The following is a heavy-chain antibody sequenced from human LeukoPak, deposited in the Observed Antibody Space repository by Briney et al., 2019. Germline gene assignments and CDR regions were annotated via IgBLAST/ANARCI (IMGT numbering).Heavy chain of an antibody. CDR2: IKQDGSET. V-gene: IGHV3-7*01. Sequence: GGSLRLSCVGSGITFSSYWMNWVRQAPGKGLEWVAIIKQDGSETQYVDSVKGRLTISRDNAQNSLYLQINNLRAEDTAVYYCAGGQGYLIELWGQGTLITVSS. J-gene: IGHJ4*02. CDR3: AGGQGYLIEL. D-gene: IGHD2-15*01. CDR1: GITFSSYW.